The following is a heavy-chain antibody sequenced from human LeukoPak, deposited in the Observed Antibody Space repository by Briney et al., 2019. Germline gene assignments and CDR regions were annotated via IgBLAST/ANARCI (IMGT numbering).Heavy chain of an antibody. CDR3: ARVEYSSSFGFTRDYYYMDV. J-gene: IGHJ6*03. CDR1: GYTFTSYD. Sequence: ASVKVSCKASGYTFTSYDINWVRQATGQGPEWVGWMNPNSGNTGYAQKFQGRVTITRNTSISTAYMELSSLRSEDTAVYYCARVEYSSSFGFTRDYYYMDVWGKGTTVTVSS. CDR2: MNPNSGNT. D-gene: IGHD6-13*01. V-gene: IGHV1-8*03.